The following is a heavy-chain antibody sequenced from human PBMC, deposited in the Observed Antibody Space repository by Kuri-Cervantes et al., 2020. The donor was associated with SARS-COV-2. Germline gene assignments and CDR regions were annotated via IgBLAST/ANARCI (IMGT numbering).Heavy chain of an antibody. CDR2: ISSSSSYI. J-gene: IGHJ6*02. CDR3: VRDPPSPYCSGGSCRTDV. V-gene: IGHV3-21*01. D-gene: IGHD2-15*01. Sequence: GGSLRLSCAASGFTFSSYSMNWVRQAPGKGLEWVSSISSSSSYIYYADSVKGRFTISRDNAKNSLYLQMNSLRAEDTAVYYCVRDPPSPYCSGGSCRTDVWGQGTTVTVSS. CDR1: GFTFSSYS.